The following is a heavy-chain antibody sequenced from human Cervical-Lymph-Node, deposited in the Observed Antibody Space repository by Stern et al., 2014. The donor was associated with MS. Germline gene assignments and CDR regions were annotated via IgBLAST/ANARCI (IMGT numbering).Heavy chain of an antibody. CDR3: ARRADVVLVTSIRAFDI. J-gene: IGHJ3*02. CDR2: IYYRGSS. D-gene: IGHD2-21*02. Sequence: QLQLQESGPGLVKPSETLSLTCTVSGGSISSSSYYWGWLRPPPGKGLEWIGSIYYRGSSTDTPSRKSRVTIAVDTTKTQFPLKLTSVAAADTAVYYCARRADVVLVTSIRAFDIWGQGTMVTVSS. V-gene: IGHV4-39*01. CDR1: GGSISSSSYY.